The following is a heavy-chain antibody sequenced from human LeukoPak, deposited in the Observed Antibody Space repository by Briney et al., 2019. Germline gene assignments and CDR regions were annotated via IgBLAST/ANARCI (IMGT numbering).Heavy chain of an antibody. CDR3: ARDGDGDYPIDY. V-gene: IGHV3-11*06. CDR1: GFTFSAYQ. Sequence: GGSLRLSCAASGFTFSAYQMTWIRQAPGKGLEWISYISDRSIYTNYADSVGGRFTISRDNAKSSLYLQMNSLRAEDTAVYYCARDGDGDYPIDYWGQGTLVTVSS. D-gene: IGHD4-17*01. J-gene: IGHJ4*02. CDR2: ISDRSIYT.